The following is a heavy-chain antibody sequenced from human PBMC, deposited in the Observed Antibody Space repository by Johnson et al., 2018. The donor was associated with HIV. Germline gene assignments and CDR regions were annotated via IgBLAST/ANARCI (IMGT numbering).Heavy chain of an antibody. Sequence: VQLVESGGGLVQPGGSLRLSCAASGFSVSSNHMTWVRQAPGKGLEWVSVIYTGDSTYYADSVRGRFTVSRDNSKNTMYLQMNSLRAEDTAVYYCAKGGSYAPFDAFDIWGRGTMVTVSS. D-gene: IGHD1-26*01. V-gene: IGHV3-66*01. CDR2: IYTGDST. J-gene: IGHJ3*02. CDR3: AKGGSYAPFDAFDI. CDR1: GFSVSSNH.